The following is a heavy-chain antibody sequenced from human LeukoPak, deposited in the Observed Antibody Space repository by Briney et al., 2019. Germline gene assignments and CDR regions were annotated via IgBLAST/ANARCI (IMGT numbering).Heavy chain of an antibody. J-gene: IGHJ4*02. CDR1: GFTFSSYS. CDR3: ARDLLVGGTAILGD. D-gene: IGHD1-26*01. V-gene: IGHV3-21*01. CDR2: ISSSSSYI. Sequence: GGSLRLSCAASGFTFSSYSMNWVRQAPGKGLEWVSSISSSSSYIYYADSVKGRFTISRDNAKNSLYLQMNSLRAEDTAVYYCARDLLVGGTAILGDWGQGTLVTVSS.